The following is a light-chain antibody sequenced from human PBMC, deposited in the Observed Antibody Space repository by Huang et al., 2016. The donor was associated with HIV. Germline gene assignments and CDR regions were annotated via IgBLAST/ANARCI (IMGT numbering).Light chain of an antibody. J-gene: IGKJ2*01. CDR3: QQRSDWPRT. Sequence: EIVLTQSPATLSLSPGERATLSCRASQSVSSDLDWYQQKAGQAPRVLNYGASNRDTGVPARVSGSGSGTDFTLTISSLEPEDVAVYYCQQRSDWPRTFGQGTKLEIK. V-gene: IGKV3-11*01. CDR2: GAS. CDR1: QSVSSD.